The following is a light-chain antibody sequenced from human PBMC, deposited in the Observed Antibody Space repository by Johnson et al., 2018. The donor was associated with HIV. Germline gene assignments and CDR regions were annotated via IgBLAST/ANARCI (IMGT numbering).Light chain of an antibody. CDR2: ENN. CDR3: GTWNNSLSANYV. Sequence: HSVLTQPPSVSAAPGQKVTISCSGSSSNIGNNYVSWYQQLPGTAPNLLIYENNKRPPGIPDRFSGSKSGTSATLGITGLQTGDEADYYCGTWNNSLSANYVFGTGTKVTGL. CDR1: SSNIGNNY. V-gene: IGLV1-51*02. J-gene: IGLJ1*01.